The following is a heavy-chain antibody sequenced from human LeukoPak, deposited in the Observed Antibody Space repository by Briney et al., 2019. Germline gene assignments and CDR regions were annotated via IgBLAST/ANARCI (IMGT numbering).Heavy chain of an antibody. CDR3: IGGYQDY. V-gene: IGHV3-15*01. D-gene: IGHD3-22*01. Sequence: GGSLRLSCAASGFTFDDYGMSWVRQAPGKGLEWVGRIKSKTDGGTTDYAAPVKGRFTISRDDSKNTLYLQMNSLKTEDTAVYYCIGGYQDYWGQGTLVTVSS. J-gene: IGHJ4*02. CDR2: IKSKTDGGTT. CDR1: GFTFDDYG.